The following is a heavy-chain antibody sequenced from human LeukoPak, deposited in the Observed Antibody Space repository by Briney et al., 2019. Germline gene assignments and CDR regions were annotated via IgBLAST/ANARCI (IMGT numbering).Heavy chain of an antibody. CDR1: GFTFDDYA. CDR2: ISWDGGST. J-gene: IGHJ4*02. D-gene: IGHD2-2*01. Sequence: GGSLRLSCAASGFTFDDYAMHWVRQAPGKGLEWVSLISWDGGSTYYADSVKGRFTISRDNSKNSLYLQMNSLRAEDTALYYCAKDIESDCSSTTCYSFDYWGQGTLVTVSS. V-gene: IGHV3-43D*03. CDR3: AKDIESDCSSTTCYSFDY.